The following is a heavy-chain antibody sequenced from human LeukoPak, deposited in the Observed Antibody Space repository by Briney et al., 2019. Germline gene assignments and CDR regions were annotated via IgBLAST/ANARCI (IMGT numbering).Heavy chain of an antibody. V-gene: IGHV3-23*01. CDR1: GFTFSSSA. CDR2: PTGNGAGT. CDR3: AKEAVEYFDY. J-gene: IGHJ4*02. Sequence: PGGSLRLSCVASGFTFSSSAMSWVRQAPGKGPEWVSAPTGNGAGTYYADSVKGRFTISRDNSKNTMYLQMNSLRAEDTALYYCAKEAVEYFDYWGQGDLVTVSS.